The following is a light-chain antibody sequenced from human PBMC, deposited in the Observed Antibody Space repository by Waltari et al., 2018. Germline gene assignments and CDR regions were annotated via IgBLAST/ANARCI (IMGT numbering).Light chain of an antibody. CDR3: MQALQMPDT. Sequence: DIVLTQSPLSLAVTPGEPASISCRSSQSLLHSHGHNYLDWYRQKPGQSPQVLIFFGSSRASGVPYRFSGSGSGTDFTLEISRVEAEDFGVYYCMQALQMPDTFGQGTRLEIK. J-gene: IGKJ5*01. CDR1: QSLLHSHGHNY. V-gene: IGKV2-28*01. CDR2: FGS.